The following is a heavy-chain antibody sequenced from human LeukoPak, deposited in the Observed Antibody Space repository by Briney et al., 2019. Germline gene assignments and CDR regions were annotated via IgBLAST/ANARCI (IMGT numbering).Heavy chain of an antibody. CDR1: GFTFSSYS. J-gene: IGHJ4*02. D-gene: IGHD2-21*02. Sequence: GGSLRLSCAASGFTFSSYSMNWVRQAPGKGLEWVSYISSSSSTIYYADSVKGRFTISRDNAKNSLYLQMNSLRDEDTAVYYCARAQAYCGGDCYFDYWGQGTLVTVSS. CDR2: ISSSSSTI. V-gene: IGHV3-48*02. CDR3: ARAQAYCGGDCYFDY.